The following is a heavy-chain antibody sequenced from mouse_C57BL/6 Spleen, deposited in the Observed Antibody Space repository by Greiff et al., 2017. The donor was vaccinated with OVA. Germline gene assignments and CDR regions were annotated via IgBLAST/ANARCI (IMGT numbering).Heavy chain of an antibody. Sequence: QVQLQQPGAELVRPGSSVKLSCKASGYTFTSYWMHWVKQRPIQGLEWIGNIDPSDSETHYNQKFKDKATLTVDKSSSTAYMQLSSLTSEDSAVYYCARHVVYYGSSYVYFDVWGTGTTVTVSS. D-gene: IGHD1-1*01. CDR1: GYTFTSYW. V-gene: IGHV1-52*01. CDR3: ARHVVYYGSSYVYFDV. J-gene: IGHJ1*03. CDR2: IDPSDSET.